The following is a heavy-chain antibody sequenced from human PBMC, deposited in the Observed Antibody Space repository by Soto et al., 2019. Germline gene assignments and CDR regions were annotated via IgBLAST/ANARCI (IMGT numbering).Heavy chain of an antibody. V-gene: IGHV1-58*01. D-gene: IGHD6-19*01. Sequence: LVQSGPDVKKPGTSVKVSCKTSGFTFGSSAVQWVRQVRGQRLEWIGWIVVASGYSNVAQKFQDRVSLTRDLSTNTAFMELSSLTSEASAMYYCAADVIGVAGDSDPGGQGPLVSVSS. CDR2: IVVASGYS. J-gene: IGHJ5*02. CDR3: AADVIGVAGDSDP. CDR1: GFTFGSSA.